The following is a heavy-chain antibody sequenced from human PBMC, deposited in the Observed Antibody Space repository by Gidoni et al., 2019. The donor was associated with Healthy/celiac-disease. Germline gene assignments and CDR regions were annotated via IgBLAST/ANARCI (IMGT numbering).Heavy chain of an antibody. D-gene: IGHD6-13*01. V-gene: IGHV4-31*03. CDR2: IYSSGST. Sequence: QVQLQESGPGLVKPSQTLSLTCTVSGGPISSGGYYWSVIRQHPGKGLEWIGYIYSSGSTYYNPSLKSRVTISVDTSKTQFSLKLSSVTAADTAVYYCARGIAAAGIDYFDYWGQGTLVTVSS. CDR1: GGPISSGGYY. J-gene: IGHJ4*02. CDR3: ARGIAAAGIDYFDY.